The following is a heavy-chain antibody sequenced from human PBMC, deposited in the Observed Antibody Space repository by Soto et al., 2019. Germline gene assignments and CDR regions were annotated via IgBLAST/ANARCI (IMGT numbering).Heavy chain of an antibody. Sequence: ASVKVSCKAFGYSLRSNYIHWVRQAPGQGLEWLGWINPNSSGTVYAQKFQGRVTMTRDTSISTAYMELSRLRSDDTAVYYCARRDTAMVGSIDYWGQGTLVTVSS. J-gene: IGHJ4*02. D-gene: IGHD5-18*01. V-gene: IGHV1-2*02. CDR3: ARRDTAMVGSIDY. CDR2: INPNSSGT. CDR1: GYSLRSNY.